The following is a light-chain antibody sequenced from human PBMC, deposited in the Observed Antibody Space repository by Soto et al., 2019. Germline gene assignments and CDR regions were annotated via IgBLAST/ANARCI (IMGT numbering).Light chain of an antibody. V-gene: IGKV3-20*01. CDR1: QSVRSNY. Sequence: EIVLKQSPDTLSLSPGERATLSCRASQSVRSNYLAWYPQKPGQAPRFLIYDSSSRATGIPDMFSGSGSGTDFTLTISRLEPEDFAVYYCQQYGSTPLTFGGGTKVDIK. CDR3: QQYGSTPLT. CDR2: DSS. J-gene: IGKJ4*01.